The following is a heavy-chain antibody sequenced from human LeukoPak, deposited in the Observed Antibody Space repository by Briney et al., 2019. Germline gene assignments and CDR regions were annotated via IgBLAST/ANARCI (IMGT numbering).Heavy chain of an antibody. Sequence: RPGGSLRLSCATSGFTFSNYAIHWVRQAPGKGLEWVADISFDGDNEYYADSVRGRFMIARDNSKNTVYLQMNSLTIEDTAVYYCAREPSGNFGQLVSSAEYFQHWGQGTRVTVSS. D-gene: IGHD5/OR15-5a*01. V-gene: IGHV3-30-3*01. J-gene: IGHJ1*01. CDR1: GFTFSNYA. CDR3: AREPSGNFGQLVSSAEYFQH. CDR2: ISFDGDNE.